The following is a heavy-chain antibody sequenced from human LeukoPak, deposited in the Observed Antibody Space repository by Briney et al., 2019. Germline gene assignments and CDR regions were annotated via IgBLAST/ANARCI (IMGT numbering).Heavy chain of an antibody. Sequence: GGSLRLSCAASGFTFSSYAMSWVRQAPGKGLQWVSGISGSGGSTYYADSVKGRFTISRDNSKNTLYLQMNSLRAEDTAVYYCAKAGGKYCSGGSCYAFDYWGQGTLVTVSS. V-gene: IGHV3-23*01. D-gene: IGHD2-15*01. CDR1: GFTFSSYA. CDR2: ISGSGGST. CDR3: AKAGGKYCSGGSCYAFDY. J-gene: IGHJ4*02.